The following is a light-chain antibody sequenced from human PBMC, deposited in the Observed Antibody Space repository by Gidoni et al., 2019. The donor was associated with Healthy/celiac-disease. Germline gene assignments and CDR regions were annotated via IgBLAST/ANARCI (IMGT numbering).Light chain of an antibody. Sequence: IGLTQSPATLSLSPRASATLSCRASQSVSSYLAWYQQKPGQAPRLLIYDASNRATGIPARFSGSGSGTYFTFTISSLEPEDFAVYYCQQRSNWPWTFGQGTKVEIK. CDR1: QSVSSY. CDR3: QQRSNWPWT. CDR2: DAS. V-gene: IGKV3-11*01. J-gene: IGKJ1*01.